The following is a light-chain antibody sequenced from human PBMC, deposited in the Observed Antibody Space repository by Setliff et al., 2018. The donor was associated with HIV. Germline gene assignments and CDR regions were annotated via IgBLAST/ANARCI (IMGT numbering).Light chain of an antibody. CDR3: SSYTSSSPYV. J-gene: IGLJ1*01. CDR2: DAS. Sequence: VLTQPASVSGSPGQSITISCTGTSSDVGGYNYVSWYQQHPGKAPKLMICDASNRPSGVSNRFSGSKSGNTASLTISGLQAEDEADYYCSSYTSSSPYVFGTGTKVTVL. CDR1: SSDVGGYNY. V-gene: IGLV2-14*03.